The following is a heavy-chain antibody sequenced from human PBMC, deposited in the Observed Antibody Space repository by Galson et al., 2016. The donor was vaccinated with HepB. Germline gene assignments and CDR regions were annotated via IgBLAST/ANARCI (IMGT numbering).Heavy chain of an antibody. Sequence: SLRLSCAASGFGFNTFGMHWVRQAPGKGPEWVALISYDGLNKYYPDSVKGRFTISRDNSKSTLYLQMNSLRAEDTAVYFCSKGAYYGSGSYSAHRGQGTLVTVSS. D-gene: IGHD3-10*01. V-gene: IGHV3-30*18. CDR2: ISYDGLNK. CDR3: SKGAYYGSGSYSAH. CDR1: GFGFNTFG. J-gene: IGHJ4*02.